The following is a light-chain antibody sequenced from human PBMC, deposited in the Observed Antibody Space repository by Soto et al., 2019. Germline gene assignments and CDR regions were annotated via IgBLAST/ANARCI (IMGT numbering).Light chain of an antibody. V-gene: IGKV3-20*01. CDR1: QSVSSSY. J-gene: IGKJ1*01. CDR3: QQYSSSPRT. Sequence: EIVLTQSPGTLSLSPGERATLSCRASQSVSSSYLAWYQQKPGKAPRLLIDGASSRATGIPARFSGSGSGTDFTLTISRLEPEDFAVYYCQQYSSSPRTFGQGTKVEIK. CDR2: GAS.